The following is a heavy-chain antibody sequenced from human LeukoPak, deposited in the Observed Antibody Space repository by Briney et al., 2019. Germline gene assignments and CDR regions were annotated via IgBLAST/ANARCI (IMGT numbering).Heavy chain of an antibody. CDR2: ISSSSSTI. CDR3: ARLEDAFDV. V-gene: IGHV3-48*01. Sequence: PGGSLRLSCAASGFSFSSYSMNWVRQAPGKGLEWVSYISSSSSTIYYADSVKGRFTISRDNAKNSLYLQINSLRAEDTAVYYCARLEDAFDVGGQGTMVTVSS. J-gene: IGHJ3*01. CDR1: GFSFSSYS.